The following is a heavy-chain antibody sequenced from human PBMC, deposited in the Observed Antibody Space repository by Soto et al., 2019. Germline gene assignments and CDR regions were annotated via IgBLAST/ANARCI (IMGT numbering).Heavy chain of an antibody. J-gene: IGHJ5*02. CDR3: ARLHGVVVPAPSWFDP. V-gene: IGHV4-59*08. D-gene: IGHD2-2*01. CDR1: GGSISSYY. CDR2: IYYSGST. Sequence: SETLSLTCTVSGGSISSYYWSWIRQPPGKGLEWIGYIYYSGSTNYNPSLKSRVTISVDTSKNQFSLKLSSVTAADTAVYYCARLHGVVVPAPSWFDPWGQGTLVTVSS.